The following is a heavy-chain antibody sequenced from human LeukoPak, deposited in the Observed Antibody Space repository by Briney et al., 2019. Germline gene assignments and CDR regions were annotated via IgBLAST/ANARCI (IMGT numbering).Heavy chain of an antibody. Sequence: ASVKVSCKASGYTFTSYDINWVRQATGQGLEWMGWMNPNSGNTGHAQKFQGRVTMTRNTSISTAYMELSSLRSEDTAVYYCASVHNYYGSGSYSYWGQGTLVTVSS. D-gene: IGHD3-10*01. CDR1: GYTFTSYD. V-gene: IGHV1-8*01. J-gene: IGHJ4*02. CDR2: MNPNSGNT. CDR3: ASVHNYYGSGSYSY.